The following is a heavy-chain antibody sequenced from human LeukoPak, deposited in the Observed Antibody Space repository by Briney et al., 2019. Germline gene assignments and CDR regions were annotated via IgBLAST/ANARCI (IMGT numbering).Heavy chain of an antibody. CDR3: ARGPDFYDSSGYYPI. V-gene: IGHV4-34*01. Sequence: SETLSLTCAVYGGXFSGYYWSWIRQPPGKGLEWIGEINHSGSTNYNPSLKSRVTISVDTSKNQFSLKLSSVTAADTAVYYCARGPDFYDSSGYYPIWGQGTLVTVSS. CDR1: GGXFSGYY. CDR2: INHSGST. D-gene: IGHD3-22*01. J-gene: IGHJ4*02.